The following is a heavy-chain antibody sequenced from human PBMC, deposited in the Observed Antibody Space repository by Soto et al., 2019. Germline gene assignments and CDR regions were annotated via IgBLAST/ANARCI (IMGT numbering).Heavy chain of an antibody. D-gene: IGHD3-16*01. CDR2: ISYDGSDK. V-gene: IGHV3-30*18. J-gene: IGHJ5*02. Sequence: PGGSLRLSCAGSGFTFSSYGMHWGRQAPGKGLEWVAVISYDGSDKYCGDAVEGRFTISRDDSKNTLYLQMNSLRVEDTAIYYCAKTAGYDYVWGSSGLDPWGQGT. CDR3: AKTAGYDYVWGSSGLDP. CDR1: GFTFSSYG.